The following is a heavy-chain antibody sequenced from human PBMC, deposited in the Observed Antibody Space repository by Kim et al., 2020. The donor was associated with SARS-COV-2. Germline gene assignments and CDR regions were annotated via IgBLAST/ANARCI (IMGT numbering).Heavy chain of an antibody. CDR3: ARGVGLNYDFWSGYYTPPYFDY. CDR1: TWANKRR. Sequence: SETLSLTWPRATWANKRRSEEHTPELPAPEANSYAGFCTRGSTNYNPSLKSRVTMSVDTSKNQFSLKLSSVTAADTAVYYCARGVGLNYDFWSGYYTPPYFDYWGQGTLV. V-gene: IGHV4-4*07. J-gene: IGHJ4*02. CDR2: FCTRGST. D-gene: IGHD3-3*01.